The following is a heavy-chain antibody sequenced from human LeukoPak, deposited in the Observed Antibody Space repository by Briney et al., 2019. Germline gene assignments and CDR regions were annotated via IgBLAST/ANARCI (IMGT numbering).Heavy chain of an antibody. CDR3: ARVDGYDSYGMDV. D-gene: IGHD5-12*01. J-gene: IGHJ6*02. CDR1: GGSFSGYY. Sequence: PSETLSLTCAVYGGSFSGYYWSWIRQHPGKGLEWIGYIYYSGSTYYNPSLKSRVTISVDTSKNQFSLKLSSVTAADTAVYYCARVDGYDSYGMDVWGQGTTVTVSS. V-gene: IGHV4-31*11. CDR2: IYYSGST.